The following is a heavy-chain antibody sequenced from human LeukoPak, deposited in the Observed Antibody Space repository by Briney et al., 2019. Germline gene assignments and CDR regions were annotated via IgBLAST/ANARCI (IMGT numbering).Heavy chain of an antibody. CDR3: ARGSQLYGMDV. CDR2: ISSSSSYI. V-gene: IGHV3-21*01. CDR1: GFTFSSYS. D-gene: IGHD1-1*01. J-gene: IGHJ6*02. Sequence: GGSLRLSCAASGFTFSSYSMNWVRQAPGKGLEWVSSISSSSSYIYYADSVKGRFTISRDNAKNSLYLQMNSLRAEDTAVYYCARGSQLYGMDVWGQGTTVTVSS.